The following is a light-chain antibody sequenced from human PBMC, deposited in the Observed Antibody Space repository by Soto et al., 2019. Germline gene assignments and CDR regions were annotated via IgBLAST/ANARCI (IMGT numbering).Light chain of an antibody. CDR3: QHRSNWPLT. CDR1: QSISSTQ. J-gene: IGKJ4*01. CDR2: DAS. Sequence: EIVLTQSPGTLSLSPGERATLSCRASQSISSTQLVWYQQKPGQAPRLLIYDASNRATGIPARFSGSGSGTDFTLTISSLEPEDFAVYYCQHRSNWPLTFGGGTKVDIK. V-gene: IGKV3-11*01.